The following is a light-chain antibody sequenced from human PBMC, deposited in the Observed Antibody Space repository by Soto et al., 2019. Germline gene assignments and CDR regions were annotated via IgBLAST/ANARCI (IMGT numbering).Light chain of an antibody. CDR3: SSYAGSNNFV. CDR1: SSDVGGYNY. J-gene: IGLJ1*01. CDR2: GVS. Sequence: QSVLTQPPSASGSPGQSVTISCTGTSSDVGGYNYVSWYQQHPGKAPKLVIFGVSKRPSGVPDRFSGSKSGNTASLIVSGLQAEDEADYYCSSYAGSNNFVFGTGTKVTVL. V-gene: IGLV2-8*01.